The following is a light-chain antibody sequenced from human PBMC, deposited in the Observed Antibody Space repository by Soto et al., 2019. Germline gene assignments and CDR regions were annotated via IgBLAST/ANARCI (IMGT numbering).Light chain of an antibody. V-gene: IGKV1-12*01. Sequence: DIQMTQSPSSVSAFVGDRVTITCRASQGINTWLAWYQQKPGKAPKLLMYSASLLHTGVSSRFTGGGSGTEFTLTINSLQPEDFAIYHCQQYNNYPWTFGQGTKV. CDR2: SAS. CDR1: QGINTW. J-gene: IGKJ1*01. CDR3: QQYNNYPWT.